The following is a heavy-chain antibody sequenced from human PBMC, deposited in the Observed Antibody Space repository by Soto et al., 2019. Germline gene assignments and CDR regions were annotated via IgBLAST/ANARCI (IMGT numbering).Heavy chain of an antibody. Sequence: SQTLSLTCAISGDRVSSNSAAWNWIRLSPSRGLEWLARTYYRSRWYNDYAVSVRSRITVNPDTSKNQFSLKLNSVTAADTAVYYCARWIIRRFDSWGQGTLVTVSS. CDR1: GDRVSSNSAA. J-gene: IGHJ4*02. D-gene: IGHD2-2*03. V-gene: IGHV6-1*01. CDR3: ARWIIRRFDS. CDR2: TYYRSRWYN.